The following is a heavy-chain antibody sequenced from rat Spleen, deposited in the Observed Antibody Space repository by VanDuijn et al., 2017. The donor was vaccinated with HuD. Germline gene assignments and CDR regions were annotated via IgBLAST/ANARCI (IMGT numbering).Heavy chain of an antibody. CDR3: ARGAYGGYSEWFDY. V-gene: IGHV2-30*01. CDR2: IWTTGNT. CDR1: GFSLTSYH. D-gene: IGHD1-11*01. Sequence: QVQLKESEPDLVQPSQTLSLTCTVSGFSLTSYHVHWVRQPPGKGLEWLGVIWTTGNTEYNSVLKSRLSISRDTSKNQVFLKMNSLQSEDTTTYYCARGAYGGYSEWFDYWGQGVMVTVSS. J-gene: IGHJ2*01.